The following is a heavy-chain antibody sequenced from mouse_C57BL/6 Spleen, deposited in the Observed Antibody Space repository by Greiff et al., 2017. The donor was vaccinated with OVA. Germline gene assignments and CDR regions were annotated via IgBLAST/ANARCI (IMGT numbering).Heavy chain of an antibody. D-gene: IGHD1-1*01. CDR1: EYEFPSHD. J-gene: IGHJ1*03. Sequence: EVKLVESGGGLVQPGESLKLSCESNEYEFPSHDMSWVRKTPEKRLELVAAINSDGGSTYYPDTMERRFIISRDNTKKTLYLQMSSLRSEDTALYYCARRGIITTVVDWYFDVWGTGTTVTVSS. CDR3: ARRGIITTVVDWYFDV. V-gene: IGHV5-2*01. CDR2: INSDGGST.